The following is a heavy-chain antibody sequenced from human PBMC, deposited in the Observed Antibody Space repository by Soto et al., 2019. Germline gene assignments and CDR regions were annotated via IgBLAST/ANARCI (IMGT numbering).Heavy chain of an antibody. CDR3: AKMVHGGYVSYFDS. D-gene: IGHD5-12*01. V-gene: IGHV3-23*01. CDR1: GFTFPSYA. J-gene: IGHJ4*02. Sequence: GGSLRLSCEAPGFTFPSYAMSWVRQAPGKGLEWVSATSGSGDTTYYADSVKGRFTISRDNSEKRLYLQMNSLRAEATAVYYCAKMVHGGYVSYFDSWGQGTLVTVSS. CDR2: TSGSGDTT.